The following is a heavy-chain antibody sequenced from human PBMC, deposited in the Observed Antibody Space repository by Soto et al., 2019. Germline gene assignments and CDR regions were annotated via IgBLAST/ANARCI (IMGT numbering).Heavy chain of an antibody. D-gene: IGHD6-25*01. V-gene: IGHV1-2*04. CDR2: INPNSGGT. J-gene: IGHJ6*02. CDR1: GYTFTGYY. CDR3: AAAGGAYYYGMDV. Sequence: GASVKVSCKASGYTFTGYYMHWVRQAPGQGLEWMGWINPNSGGTNYAQKFQGWVTMTRDTSISTAYMELSRLRSDDTAVYYCAAAGGAYYYGMDVWGQGTTVTVSS.